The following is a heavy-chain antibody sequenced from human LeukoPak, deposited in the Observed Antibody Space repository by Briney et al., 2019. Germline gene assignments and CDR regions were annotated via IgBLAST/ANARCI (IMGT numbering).Heavy chain of an antibody. D-gene: IGHD2-15*01. J-gene: IGHJ5*02. CDR2: ISAYNGNT. Sequence: ASVKVSCTASGYTFTSYGISWVRQAPGQGLEWMGWISAYNGNTNYAQKLQGRVTMTRDTSTSTVYMELSSLRSEDTAVYYCARAICSGGSCYLMSSKVYNWFDPWGQGTLVTVSS. CDR1: GYTFTSYG. CDR3: ARAICSGGSCYLMSSKVYNWFDP. V-gene: IGHV1-18*01.